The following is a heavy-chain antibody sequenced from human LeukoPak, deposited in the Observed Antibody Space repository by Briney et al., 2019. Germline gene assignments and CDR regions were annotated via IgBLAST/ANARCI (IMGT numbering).Heavy chain of an antibody. CDR3: ARPRGWRGYFDY. CDR1: GGPISSSSYY. V-gene: IGHV4-39*01. Sequence: SETLSLTCTVSGGPISSSSYYWGWIRQPPGKGLEWIGSIYYSGSTYYNPSLKSRVTISVDTSKNQFSLKLSSVTAADTAVYYCARPRGWRGYFDYWGQGTLVTVSS. J-gene: IGHJ4*02. CDR2: IYYSGST. D-gene: IGHD2-15*01.